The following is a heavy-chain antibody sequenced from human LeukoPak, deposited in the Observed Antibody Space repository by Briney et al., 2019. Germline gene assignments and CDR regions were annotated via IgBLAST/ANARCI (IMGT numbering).Heavy chain of an antibody. D-gene: IGHD6-19*01. CDR2: ISSSSSYI. J-gene: IGHJ4*02. CDR1: GFTFSSYS. V-gene: IGHV3-21*01. CDR3: ARDPPTGYSSGWYFDY. Sequence: GGSLRLSCAASGFTFSSYSMNWVRQAPGKGLEWASSISSSSSYIYYADSVKGRFTISRDNAKSSLYLQMNSLRAEDTAVYYCARDPPTGYSSGWYFDYWGQGTLVTVSS.